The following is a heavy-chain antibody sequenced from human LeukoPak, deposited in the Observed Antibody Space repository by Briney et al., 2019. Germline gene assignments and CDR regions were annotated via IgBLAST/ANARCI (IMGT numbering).Heavy chain of an antibody. D-gene: IGHD5-24*01. J-gene: IGHJ3*02. Sequence: GASVKVSCKASGGTFSSYAISWVRQAPGQGLEWMGGIIPIFGTANYAQKLQGRVTMTTDTSTSTAYMELRSLRSDDTAVYYCARGLQENLAWLKAFSAFDIWGQGTMVTVSS. V-gene: IGHV1-69*05. CDR1: GGTFSSYA. CDR2: IIPIFGTA. CDR3: ARGLQENLAWLKAFSAFDI.